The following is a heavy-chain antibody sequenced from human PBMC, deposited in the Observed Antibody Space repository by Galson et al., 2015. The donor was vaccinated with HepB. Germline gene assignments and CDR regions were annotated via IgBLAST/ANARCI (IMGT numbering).Heavy chain of an antibody. CDR3: ARHGGGPFWYFYGKDV. J-gene: IGHJ6*02. CDR2: IAPGDSDT. V-gene: IGHV5-51*01. D-gene: IGHD3-3*01. CDR1: GYSFTNYW. Sequence: QSGAEVKKPGESLKISCTGSGYSFTNYWIAWVRQMPGKGLEWMGIIAPGDSDTRYSPSFEGQVTISADKSISTAYLQWSSLKASDPAMYYCARHGGGPFWYFYGKDVWGQGTTVTV.